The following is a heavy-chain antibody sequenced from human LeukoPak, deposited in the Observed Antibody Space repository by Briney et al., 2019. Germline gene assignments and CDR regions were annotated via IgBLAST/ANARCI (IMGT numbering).Heavy chain of an antibody. J-gene: IGHJ4*02. V-gene: IGHV3-48*01. CDR1: GFSFSRYN. CDR2: ITGSSSSI. D-gene: IGHD6-13*01. CDR3: ATAGTPDY. Sequence: GGSLRLSCAASGFSFSRYNMNWVRRAPGKGLEWVAYITGSSSSIYYADSVEGRFTISRDNAKNSLYLQMNSLRAEDTAVYYCATAGTPDYWGQGTLVTVSS.